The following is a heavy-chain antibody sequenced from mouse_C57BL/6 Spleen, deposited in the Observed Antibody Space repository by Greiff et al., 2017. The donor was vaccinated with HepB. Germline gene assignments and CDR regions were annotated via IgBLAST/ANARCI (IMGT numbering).Heavy chain of an antibody. V-gene: IGHV1-69*01. CDR2: IDPSDSYT. Sequence: QVQLQQPGAELVMPGASVKLSCKASGYTFTSYWMHWVKQRPGQGLEWIGGIDPSDSYTNYNQKFKGKSTLTVDKSSSTAYMQLSSLTSEDSAVYYCARRRAYSNYDAMDYWGQGTSVTVSS. J-gene: IGHJ4*01. CDR3: ARRRAYSNYDAMDY. D-gene: IGHD2-5*01. CDR1: GYTFTSYW.